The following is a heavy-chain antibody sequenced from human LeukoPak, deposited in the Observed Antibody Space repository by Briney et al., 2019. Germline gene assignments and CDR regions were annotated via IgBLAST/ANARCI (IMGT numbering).Heavy chain of an antibody. D-gene: IGHD3-10*01. CDR3: ARVRGYYYGSGSYYRNLGFDP. J-gene: IGHJ5*02. CDR1: GFTFSSYG. Sequence: PGGSLRLSCAASGFTFSSYGMHWVRQAPGKGLEWVAFIRNDGSDKYHADSVKGRFTISRDNSKNTLYLQMNSLRTEDTAVYYCARVRGYYYGSGSYYRNLGFDPWGQGTLVTVSS. CDR2: IRNDGSDK. V-gene: IGHV3-30*02.